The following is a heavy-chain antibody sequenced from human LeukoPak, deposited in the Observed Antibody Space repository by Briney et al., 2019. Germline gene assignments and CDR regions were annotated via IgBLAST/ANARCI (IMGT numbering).Heavy chain of an antibody. CDR1: GGSFSGYY. Sequence: SETLSLTCAVYGGSFSGYYWSWIRQPPGKGLEWIGEINHSGSTNYNPSLKSRVTTSVDTSKNQFSLKLSSVTAADTAVYYCARLTYYYDSSGLNDAFDIWGQGTMVTVSS. V-gene: IGHV4-34*01. CDR2: INHSGST. CDR3: ARLTYYYDSSGLNDAFDI. J-gene: IGHJ3*02. D-gene: IGHD3-22*01.